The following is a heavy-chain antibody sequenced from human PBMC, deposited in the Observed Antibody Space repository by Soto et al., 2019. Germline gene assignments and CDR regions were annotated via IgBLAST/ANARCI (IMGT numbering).Heavy chain of an antibody. CDR2: INPNSGDT. CDR1: GYTFTGYY. J-gene: IGHJ6*02. CDR3: AKGGAIVAAGVRVYLSNAMDV. V-gene: IGHV1-2*02. Sequence: QVQLVQSGTEVKRPGDSVKVSCKASGYTFTGYYVHWVRQAPGQGLEWMGWINPNSGDTYLAQRFQGRATMNRDTARGTAEVDVRGLSADETAEYFWAKGGAIVAAGVRVYLSNAMDVWGQGTTVTV. D-gene: IGHD6-13*01.